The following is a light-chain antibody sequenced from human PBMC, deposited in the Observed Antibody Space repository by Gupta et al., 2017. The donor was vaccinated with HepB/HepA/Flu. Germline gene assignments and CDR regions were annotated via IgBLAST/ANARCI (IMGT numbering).Light chain of an antibody. V-gene: IGKV1-39*01. CDR2: AIS. CDR3: QQTEASPYT. J-gene: IGKJ2*01. Sequence: IQMTQSPSSLSASVGDSVPIPCRASQNIRRYLNWFQRKPGHAPKGLIYAISNWQTGVPERFSGSGSGTDFTLRISSLQPEDVATYYCQQTEASPYTFGQGTKLEIK. CDR1: QNIRRY.